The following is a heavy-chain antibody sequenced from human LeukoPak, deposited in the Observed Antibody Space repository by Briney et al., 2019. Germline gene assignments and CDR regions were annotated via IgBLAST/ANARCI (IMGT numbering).Heavy chain of an antibody. CDR1: GYTFTNFY. CDR2: INPSGGST. V-gene: IGHV1-46*01. J-gene: IGHJ5*01. D-gene: IGHD5-12*01. Sequence: ASVKVSCKPAGYTFTNFYIYRVRQAPGQGLEWMGIINPSGGSTRYAQTFQGRITLTRDTYTSTVYMELSSLRSEDTAVYYCARRYSVNCFDSWGQGTLVTVSS. CDR3: ARRYSVNCFDS.